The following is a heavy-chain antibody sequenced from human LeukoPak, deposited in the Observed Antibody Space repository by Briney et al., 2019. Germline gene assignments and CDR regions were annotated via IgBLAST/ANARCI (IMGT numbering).Heavy chain of an antibody. V-gene: IGHV3-9*01. CDR3: AKDTLYSSGWPTD. CDR2: ISWNSGSI. CDR1: GFTFDDYA. D-gene: IGHD6-19*01. J-gene: IGHJ4*02. Sequence: LGGSLRLSCAASGFTFDDYAMHWVRQAPGKGLEWVSGISWNSGSIGYADSVEGRFTISRDNAKNSLYLQMNSLRAEDTALYYCAKDTLYSSGWPTDWGQGTLVTVSS.